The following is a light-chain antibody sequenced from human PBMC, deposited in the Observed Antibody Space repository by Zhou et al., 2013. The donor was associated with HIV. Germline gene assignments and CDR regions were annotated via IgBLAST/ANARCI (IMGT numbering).Light chain of an antibody. CDR2: KAS. Sequence: DIQMTQSPSSVSASVGDRVTISCRASRTIGPWLAWYQQKPGGAPKLLIYKASNLQTGVPSRFRGHGSATEFNLTIDGLQGDDFATYYCQQYDNLWTFGQGTRV. V-gene: IGKV1-5*03. CDR3: QQYDNLWT. CDR1: RTIGPW. J-gene: IGKJ1*01.